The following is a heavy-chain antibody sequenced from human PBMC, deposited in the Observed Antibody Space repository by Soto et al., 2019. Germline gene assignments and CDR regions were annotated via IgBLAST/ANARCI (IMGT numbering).Heavy chain of an antibody. D-gene: IGHD3-10*01. CDR2: ISGSGGST. Sequence: EVQLLESGGGLVQPGGSLRLSCAASGFTFSSYAMSWVRQAPGKGLEWVSAISGSGGSTYYADSVKGRFTISRDNSKNTMYLQLNSLRAEDTAVYYCAKALWFGELLMHAYYYYMDVWGKGTTVTVSS. CDR3: AKALWFGELLMHAYYYYMDV. J-gene: IGHJ6*03. V-gene: IGHV3-23*01. CDR1: GFTFSSYA.